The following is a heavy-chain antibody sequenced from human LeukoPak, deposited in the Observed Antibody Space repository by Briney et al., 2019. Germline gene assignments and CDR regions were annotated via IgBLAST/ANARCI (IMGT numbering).Heavy chain of an antibody. Sequence: ASVKVSCKASGYTFTGYYMHWVRQAPGQGLEWMGWINPNSGGTNYAQKFQGRVTMTRDTSISTAYMELSRLRSDDTAVYYCARDNRWYGGYWVDPWGQGTLVTVSS. CDR3: ARDNRWYGGYWVDP. D-gene: IGHD3-10*01. CDR2: INPNSGGT. CDR1: GYTFTGYY. V-gene: IGHV1-2*02. J-gene: IGHJ5*02.